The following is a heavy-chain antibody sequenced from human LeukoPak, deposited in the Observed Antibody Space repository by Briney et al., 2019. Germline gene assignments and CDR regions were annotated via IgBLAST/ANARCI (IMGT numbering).Heavy chain of an antibody. CDR2: ISYDGSYK. D-gene: IGHD6-13*01. CDR3: AKSPGSWYIDY. J-gene: IGHJ4*02. V-gene: IGHV3-30*18. Sequence: GGSLRLSCAASGFTFSKAWMSWVRQAPGKGLEWVAVISYDGSYKYYADSVKGRFTISRDNSKNTLYLQMNSLRAEDTAVYYCAKSPGSWYIDYWGQGTLVTVSS. CDR1: GFTFSKAW.